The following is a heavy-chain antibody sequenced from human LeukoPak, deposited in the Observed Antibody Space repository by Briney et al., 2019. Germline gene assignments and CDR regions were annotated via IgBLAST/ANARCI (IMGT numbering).Heavy chain of an antibody. CDR1: VEFFSTYY. J-gene: IGHJ4*02. D-gene: IGHD5-24*01. CDR3: ARVDGDGYNIPDY. V-gene: IGHV4-34*01. CDR2: NNHSGNN. Sequence: TLSLTRVFYVEFFSTYYWGGMRQPRSRGLEGVGENNHSGNNNYNPSPKSRGTITVDTSKNQFSLKLSSVTAADTAVYYCARVDGDGYNIPDYWSQGTLVTVSS.